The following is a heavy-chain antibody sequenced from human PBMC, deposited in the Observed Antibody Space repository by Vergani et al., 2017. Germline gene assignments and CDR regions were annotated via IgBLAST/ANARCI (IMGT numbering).Heavy chain of an antibody. CDR3: ARKTGDVVVTHNFDY. J-gene: IGHJ4*02. Sequence: QLQLQESGPGLVKPSETLSLTCTVSGGSISSSSYYWGWIRQPPGKGLEWIGSIYYSGSTYYNPSLKSRVTISVDTSKNQFSLKLSSVTAADTAVYYCARKTGDVVVTHNFDYWGQGTLVTVSS. CDR2: IYYSGST. D-gene: IGHD2-15*01. V-gene: IGHV4-39*07. CDR1: GGSISSSSYY.